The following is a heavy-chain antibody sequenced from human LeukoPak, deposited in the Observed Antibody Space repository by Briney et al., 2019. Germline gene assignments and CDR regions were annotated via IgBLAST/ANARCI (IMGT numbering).Heavy chain of an antibody. CDR2: IKQDGSEK. CDR1: GFTFSNYW. V-gene: IGHV3-7*03. D-gene: IGHD2-15*01. J-gene: IGHJ4*02. Sequence: GGSLRLSCAASGFTFSNYWMTWVRQAPGKGLEWVAIIKQDGSEKYFVDSVKGRFTISRDNAKNSLYLEMNSLRAEDTAVYYCASAHAHCSGGGTCNGGTDFWGQGTLVTVSS. CDR3: ASAHAHCSGGGTCNGGTDF.